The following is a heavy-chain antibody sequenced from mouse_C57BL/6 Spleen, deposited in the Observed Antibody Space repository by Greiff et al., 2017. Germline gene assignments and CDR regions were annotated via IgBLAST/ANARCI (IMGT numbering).Heavy chain of an antibody. CDR1: GYTFTDYN. V-gene: IGHV1-22*01. D-gene: IGHD3-1*01. CDR2: INPNNGGT. Sequence: EVQLQQSGPELVKPGASVKMSCKASGYTFTDYNMHWVKQSHGKSLEWIGYINPNNGGTSYNQKFKGKATLTVNKSSSTAYMELRSLTSEDSAVYYCAREKGIRDEGGNAMDYWGQGTSVTVSS. J-gene: IGHJ4*01. CDR3: AREKGIRDEGGNAMDY.